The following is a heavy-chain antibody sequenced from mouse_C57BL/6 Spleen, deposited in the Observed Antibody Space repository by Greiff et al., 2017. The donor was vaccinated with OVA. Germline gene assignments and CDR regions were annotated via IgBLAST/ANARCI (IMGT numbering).Heavy chain of an antibody. J-gene: IGHJ3*01. CDR2: SRNKANDYTT. D-gene: IGHD2-3*01. CDR1: GFTFSDFY. V-gene: IGHV7-1*01. CDR3: ARDLDGYYAFAY. Sequence: EVKLVESGGGLVQSGRSLRLSCATSGFTFSDFYMEWVRQAPGKGLEWIAASRNKANDYTTEYSASVKGRFIVSRDTSQSILYLQMNALRAEDTAIYYCARDLDGYYAFAYWGQGTLVTVSA.